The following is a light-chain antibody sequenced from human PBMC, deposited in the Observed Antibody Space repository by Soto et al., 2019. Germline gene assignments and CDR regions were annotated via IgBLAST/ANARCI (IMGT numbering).Light chain of an antibody. V-gene: IGKV3-20*01. CDR3: QQYGSSPGT. CDR2: GAS. CDR1: QSVSSSY. J-gene: IGKJ1*01. Sequence: EIVLTQSPGTLSLSPGERATLSCRASQSVSSSYLAWYQQKPGQAPRLLIYGASSRATGITDRFSGSGSGTDFTIAISRLEPEDFAVYYSQQYGSSPGTFGQGTNVEIK.